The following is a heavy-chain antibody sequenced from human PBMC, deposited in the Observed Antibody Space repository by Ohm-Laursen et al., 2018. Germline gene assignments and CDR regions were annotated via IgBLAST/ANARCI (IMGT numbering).Heavy chain of an antibody. J-gene: IGHJ6*02. CDR1: GFTVSSNY. V-gene: IGHV3-66*01. CDR3: AKDQYDHYYGMDV. CDR2: IYSDGRT. Sequence: SLRLSCAASGFTVSSNYMSWVRQAPGRGLEWVSVIYSDGRTYYADSVKGRFTISRDNSKNTLYLQMNSLRAEDTAVYYCAKDQYDHYYGMDVWGQGTTVTVSS. D-gene: IGHD3-16*01.